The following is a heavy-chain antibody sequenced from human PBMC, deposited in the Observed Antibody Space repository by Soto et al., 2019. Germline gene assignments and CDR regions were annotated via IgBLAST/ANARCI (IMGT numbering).Heavy chain of an antibody. D-gene: IGHD3-3*01. CDR1: GYTLTSAG. CDR3: ARDNSGNFWSGYSHYYFDY. J-gene: IGHJ4*02. V-gene: IGHV1-18*01. CDR2: ISAYSGKT. Sequence: ASVKVSCKASGYTLTSAGMSWGRQAPGQGLEWMGWISAYSGKTNYAQKLQGRLTMTTDTSTTTAYMELRSLRSDDTAVYYCARDNSGNFWSGYSHYYFDYWGQGTQVTVSS.